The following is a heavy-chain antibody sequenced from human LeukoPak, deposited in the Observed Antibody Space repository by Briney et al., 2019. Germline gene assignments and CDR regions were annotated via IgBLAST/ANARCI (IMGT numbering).Heavy chain of an antibody. CDR2: INHSGST. J-gene: IGHJ3*02. Sequence: PSETLSLTCAVYGGSFSAYYWSWIRQHPGKGLGWIGEINHSGSTNSNPSIKSRVTISVDTSKNQFSLKLSSVTAADTAVYYCARGKSDCSSTSCYLVPPRVRAFDIWGQGTMVTVSS. D-gene: IGHD2-2*01. V-gene: IGHV4-34*01. CDR1: GGSFSAYY. CDR3: ARGKSDCSSTSCYLVPPRVRAFDI.